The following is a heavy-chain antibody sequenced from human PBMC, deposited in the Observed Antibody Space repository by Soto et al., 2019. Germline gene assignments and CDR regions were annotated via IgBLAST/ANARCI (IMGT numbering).Heavy chain of an antibody. V-gene: IGHV4-59*01. CDR2: IYYSGST. J-gene: IGHJ4*02. Sequence: LSLTCTVSGGSISSYYWSWIRQPPGKGLEWIGYIYYSGSTNYNPSLKSRVTISVDTSKNQFSLKLSSVTAADTAVYYCARAGRDGYNFDYWGQGTLVTVSS. D-gene: IGHD5-12*01. CDR1: GGSISSYY. CDR3: ARAGRDGYNFDY.